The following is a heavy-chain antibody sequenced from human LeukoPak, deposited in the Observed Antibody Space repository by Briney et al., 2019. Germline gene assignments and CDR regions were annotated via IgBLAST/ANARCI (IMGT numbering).Heavy chain of an antibody. CDR1: GGSISSYY. J-gene: IGHJ4*02. CDR3: ARAGQKYYDFWSGYWFDY. CDR2: IYYSGST. Sequence: PSETLSLTCTVSGGSISSYYWSWIRQPPGKGLEWIGYIYYSGSTNYNPSLKGRVTISVDTSKNQFSLKLSSVTAADTAVYYCARAGQKYYDFWSGYWFDYWGQGTLVTVSS. V-gene: IGHV4-59*01. D-gene: IGHD3-3*01.